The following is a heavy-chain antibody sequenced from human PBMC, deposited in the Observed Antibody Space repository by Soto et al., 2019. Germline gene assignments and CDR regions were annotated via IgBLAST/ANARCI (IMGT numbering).Heavy chain of an antibody. CDR2: IIPIVGTA. CDR3: ARELGYCISTSCSVKYGMDV. D-gene: IGHD2-2*01. CDR1: GGTFSSYA. J-gene: IGHJ6*02. V-gene: IGHV1-69*12. Sequence: QVQLVQSGAEVKKPGSSVKVSCKASGGTFSSYAISWVRQAPGQGLEWMGGIIPIVGTANYAQKFQGRVTITADESTSTAYMELSSLRSEDTAVYYCARELGYCISTSCSVKYGMDVWGQGTTVTVSS.